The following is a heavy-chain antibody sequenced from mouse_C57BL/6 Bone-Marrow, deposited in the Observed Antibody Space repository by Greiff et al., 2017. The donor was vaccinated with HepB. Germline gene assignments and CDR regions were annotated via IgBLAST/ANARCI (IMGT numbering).Heavy chain of an antibody. D-gene: IGHD2-3*01. CDR2: IDPETGGT. Sequence: VQLQQSGAELVRPGASVTLSCKASGYTFTDYEMHWVKQTPVHGLEWIGAIDPETGGTAYNQKFKGKAILTADKSSSTAYMELRSLTSEDSAVYYCTRSDDGYYSYRFAYWGQGTRVTVSA. CDR3: TRSDDGYYSYRFAY. V-gene: IGHV1-15*01. J-gene: IGHJ3*01. CDR1: GYTFTDYE.